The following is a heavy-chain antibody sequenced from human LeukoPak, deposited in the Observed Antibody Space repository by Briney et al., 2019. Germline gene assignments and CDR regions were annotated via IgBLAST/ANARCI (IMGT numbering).Heavy chain of an antibody. Sequence: GRSLRLSCAASGFTFSSYGMHWVRQAPGKGLEWVAVIWYDGSNKYYADSVKGRFTISRDNSKNTLYLQMNSLRAEDTAVYYCARVHFSSSPYFDYWGQGTLVTVSS. CDR1: GFTFSSYG. CDR3: ARVHFSSSPYFDY. CDR2: IWYDGSNK. J-gene: IGHJ4*02. V-gene: IGHV3-33*01. D-gene: IGHD6-6*01.